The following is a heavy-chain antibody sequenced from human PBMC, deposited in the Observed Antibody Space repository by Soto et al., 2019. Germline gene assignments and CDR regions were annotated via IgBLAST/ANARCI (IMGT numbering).Heavy chain of an antibody. Sequence: PGGSLRLSCAASGFTFSSYAMSWVRQAPGKGLEWVSAISGSGGSTYYADSVKGRFTISRDNSKNTLYLQMNSLRAEDTAVYYCEKIVRFLEWYPVNYWGQGTLVTVSS. V-gene: IGHV3-23*01. D-gene: IGHD3-3*01. CDR1: GFTFSSYA. CDR3: EKIVRFLEWYPVNY. CDR2: ISGSGGST. J-gene: IGHJ4*02.